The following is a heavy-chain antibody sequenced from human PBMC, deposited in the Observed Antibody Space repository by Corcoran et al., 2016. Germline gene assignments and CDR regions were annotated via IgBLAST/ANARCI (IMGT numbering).Heavy chain of an antibody. Sequence: VQLVESGGGLAKPGGSLRLSCAASGFSFSNTWMNWVRQAPGKGLEWIGSIYYSGSTYYNPSLKSRVTISVDTSKNQFSLKLSSVTAADTAVYYCARVSPYYYDSSGYFSYWGQGTLVTVSS. CDR2: IYYSGST. J-gene: IGHJ4*02. D-gene: IGHD3-22*01. CDR3: ARVSPYYYDSSGYFSY. CDR1: GFSFSNTW. V-gene: IGHV4-4*02.